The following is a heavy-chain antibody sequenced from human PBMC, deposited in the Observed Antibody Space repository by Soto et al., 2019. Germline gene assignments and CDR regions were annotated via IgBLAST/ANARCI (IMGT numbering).Heavy chain of an antibody. Sequence: QVPLVQSGAEVKKPGSSVTVSCKASGGTFSSYAIHWVRQAPGQGLEWMGGIIPMYGPATYAQRFQGRVTIPADESTTTVYMELTSLTSQDTAVYYCARVTSMVRGVIDNGFDPWGHGTLVTVSS. CDR3: ARVTSMVRGVIDNGFDP. V-gene: IGHV1-69*01. CDR1: GGTFSSYA. D-gene: IGHD3-10*01. J-gene: IGHJ5*02. CDR2: IIPMYGPA.